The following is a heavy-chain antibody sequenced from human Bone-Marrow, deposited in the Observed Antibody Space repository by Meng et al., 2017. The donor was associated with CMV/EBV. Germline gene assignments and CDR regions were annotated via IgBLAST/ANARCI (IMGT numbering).Heavy chain of an antibody. CDR1: GFTLRKAW. CDR2: IKSKTDGGTT. V-gene: IGHV3-15*01. D-gene: IGHD5-12*01. CDR3: TTWVAGYGG. Sequence: SCAASGFTLRKAWMGWVRQAQGKGMEWVGRIKSKTDGGTTDYAAPVKGRFTISRDDSKNTLYLQMNSLKTEDTAVYYCTTWVAGYGGWGQGTLVTVSS. J-gene: IGHJ4*02.